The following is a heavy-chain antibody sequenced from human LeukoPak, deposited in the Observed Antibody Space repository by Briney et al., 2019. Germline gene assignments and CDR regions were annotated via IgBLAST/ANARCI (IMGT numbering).Heavy chain of an antibody. Sequence: GGSLRLSCAASGFTFDEYTMHWVRQAPGKGLEWVSLISRDGRSTYYADSAKGRFTISRDNSKNTLFLQMNSLRAEDTAAYYCARGRYYYDSSGFPTRYFDYWGQGTLVTVSS. J-gene: IGHJ4*02. CDR3: ARGRYYYDSSGFPTRYFDY. D-gene: IGHD3-22*01. CDR1: GFTFDEYT. CDR2: ISRDGRST. V-gene: IGHV3-43*01.